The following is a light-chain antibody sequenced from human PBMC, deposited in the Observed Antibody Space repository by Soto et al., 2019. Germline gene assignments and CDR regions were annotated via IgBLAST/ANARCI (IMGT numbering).Light chain of an antibody. J-gene: IGKJ2*01. Sequence: DIQMTQSPSTLSASVGDRVTITCRASQSISTWLAWYQQKPGKAPNLLIYKASNLESWVPSRFSGSGSGTEFTLTISGLQRDDFATYYCQQYETYYTFGQGTKLEIK. CDR3: QQYETYYT. CDR1: QSISTW. V-gene: IGKV1-5*03. CDR2: KAS.